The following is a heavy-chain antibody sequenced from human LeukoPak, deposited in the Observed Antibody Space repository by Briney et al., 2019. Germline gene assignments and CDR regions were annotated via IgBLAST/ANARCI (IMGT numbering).Heavy chain of an antibody. CDR3: ARAPCARYYYGMDV. V-gene: IGHV4-30-4*01. CDR1: GGSISSGDYY. J-gene: IGHJ6*02. Sequence: PSETLSLTCTVSGGSISSGDYYWSWIRQPPGKGLEWIGYIYYSGSTYYNPSLKSRVTISVDTSKSQFSLKLSSVTAADTAVYYCARAPCARYYYGMDVWGQGTTVTVSS. CDR2: IYYSGST.